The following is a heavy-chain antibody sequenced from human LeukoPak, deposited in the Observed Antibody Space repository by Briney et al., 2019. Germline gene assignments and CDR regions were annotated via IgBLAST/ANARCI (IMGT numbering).Heavy chain of an antibody. D-gene: IGHD2-15*01. CDR3: ARRGLYCSGGSCQGGHLDY. V-gene: IGHV1-18*01. CDR1: GYTFTSYG. J-gene: IGHJ4*02. CDR2: ISAYNGNT. Sequence: ASVKVSRKASGYTFTSYGISWVRQAPGQGLEWMGWISAYNGNTNYPQKLQGRVTMTADTSTSTAYMELRSLRSDDTAVYYCARRGLYCSGGSCQGGHLDYWGQGTLVTVSS.